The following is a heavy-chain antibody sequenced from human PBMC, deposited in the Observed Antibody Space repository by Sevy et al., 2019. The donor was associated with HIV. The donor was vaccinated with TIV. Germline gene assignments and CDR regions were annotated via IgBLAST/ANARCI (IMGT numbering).Heavy chain of an antibody. CDR3: ASWGQDYGDYLRAEYFQH. Sequence: SETLSLTCTVSGASINSGTYHWSWIRQPAGGGQEWIGRIYATGSRNYNPSLESRVTMSVDTSKNQLSLNLNSVTTADTAVYYCASWGQDYGDYLRAEYFQHWGQGTPVTVSS. CDR2: IYATGSR. V-gene: IGHV4-61*02. D-gene: IGHD4-17*01. J-gene: IGHJ1*01. CDR1: GASINSGTYH.